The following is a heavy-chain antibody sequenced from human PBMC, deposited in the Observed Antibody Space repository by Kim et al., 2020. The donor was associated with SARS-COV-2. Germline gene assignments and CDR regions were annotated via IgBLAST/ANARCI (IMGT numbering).Heavy chain of an antibody. CDR3: ASARELEWLFYGWFDY. Sequence: SLKSRVTISVDTSKNQFSLKLSSVTAADTAVYYCASARELEWLFYGWFDYWGQGTLVTVSS. V-gene: IGHV4-34*13. D-gene: IGHD3-3*01. J-gene: IGHJ4*02.